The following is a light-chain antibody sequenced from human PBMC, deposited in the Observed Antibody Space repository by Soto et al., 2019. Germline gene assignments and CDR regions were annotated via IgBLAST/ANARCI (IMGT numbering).Light chain of an antibody. CDR1: SSNIGAGYD. V-gene: IGLV1-40*01. J-gene: IGLJ1*01. CDR2: DNN. Sequence: QSVLTQPPSVSGAPGQRVTISCTGSSSNIGAGYDVHWYQHLPGTAPKLLIYDNNNRPSGVPDRFSGSKSGTSASPAITGLQAEDEADYYCQSYDSSLSGSGFGTGTKLTVL. CDR3: QSYDSSLSGSG.